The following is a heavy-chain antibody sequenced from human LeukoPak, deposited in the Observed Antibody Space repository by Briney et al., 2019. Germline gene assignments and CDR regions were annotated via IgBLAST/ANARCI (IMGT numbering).Heavy chain of an antibody. D-gene: IGHD3-22*01. CDR3: ARDYYYDSSENAFDY. V-gene: IGHV3-53*01. Sequence: GGSLRLSCAASGFTVSSIYMSWVRQAPGKGLEWVSVVYSGGSTYYADSVKGRFTISRDNSKNTLYLQMNSLRAEDTAVYYCARDYYYDSSENAFDYWGQGTLVTVSS. J-gene: IGHJ4*02. CDR2: VYSGGST. CDR1: GFTVSSIY.